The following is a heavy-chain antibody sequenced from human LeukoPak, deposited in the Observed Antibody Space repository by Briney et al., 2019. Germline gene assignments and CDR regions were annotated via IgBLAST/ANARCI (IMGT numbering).Heavy chain of an antibody. CDR1: GGSFSGYY. CDR3: ARREDYYDSSGYYYVGYFDY. Sequence: KPPETLSLTCAVYGGSFSGYYWSWIRQPPGKGLEWIGEINHSGSTNYNPSLKSRVTISVDTSKNQFSLKLSSVTAADTAVYYCARREDYYDSSGYYYVGYFDYWGQGTLVTVSS. D-gene: IGHD3-22*01. CDR2: INHSGST. V-gene: IGHV4-34*01. J-gene: IGHJ4*02.